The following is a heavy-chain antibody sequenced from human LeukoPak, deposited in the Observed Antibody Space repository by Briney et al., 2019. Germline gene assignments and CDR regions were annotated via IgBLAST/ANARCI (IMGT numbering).Heavy chain of an antibody. J-gene: IGHJ4*02. D-gene: IGHD3-22*01. Sequence: GGSLRLSCAASGLTFSDYNMNWVRQAPGKGLEWVSSITSRSSYIYYADSVKGRFTISRDNAKNSLFLQMNNLRVEDTAAYYCARSGESSSYLPYDYWGQGTLVTVSS. V-gene: IGHV3-21*01. CDR2: ITSRSSYI. CDR3: ARSGESSSYLPYDY. CDR1: GLTFSDYN.